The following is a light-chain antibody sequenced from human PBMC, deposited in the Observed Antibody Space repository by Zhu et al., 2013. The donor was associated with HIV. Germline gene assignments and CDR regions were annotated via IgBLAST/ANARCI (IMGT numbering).Light chain of an antibody. V-gene: IGKV1-5*03. CDR1: QSIGNL. Sequence: DIQMTQSPSILSASIGDRVTITCRASQSIGNLLAWYQQKSGKAPRLLISKASSLESGVPSRFSGSGSGTEFILAISSLQPADVATYYCQKYNSAPLTFGGGTKVEIK. J-gene: IGKJ4*01. CDR3: QKYNSAPLT. CDR2: KAS.